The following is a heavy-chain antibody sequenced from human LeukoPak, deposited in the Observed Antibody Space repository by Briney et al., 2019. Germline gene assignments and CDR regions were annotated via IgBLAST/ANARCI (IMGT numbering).Heavy chain of an antibody. CDR2: IKNKTNGGKA. D-gene: IGHD1-26*01. V-gene: IGHV3-15*01. Sequence: GGSLRLSCAASGFTLSNAYMSWVRQAPGKGLEWVGRIKNKTNGGKADYAAPVKGRFTISRDDSKNTLYLQMNSLKTEDTAVYYCTTTIVGVTTWFDPWGQGTLVTVSS. J-gene: IGHJ5*02. CDR1: GFTLSNAY. CDR3: TTTIVGVTTWFDP.